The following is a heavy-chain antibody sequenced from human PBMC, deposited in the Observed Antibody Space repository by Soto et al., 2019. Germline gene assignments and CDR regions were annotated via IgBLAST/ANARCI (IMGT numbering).Heavy chain of an antibody. CDR1: GYTFTSYA. J-gene: IGHJ6*03. V-gene: IGHV1-3*01. CDR3: ARDLSRSAAGGTRHYMDV. D-gene: IGHD6-13*01. Sequence: QVQLVQSGAEVKKPGASVKVSCKASGYTFTSYAMHWVRQAPGHRLEWMGWINAGNGYTKSSQKFQGRVNITRDTSASTAYTELSSLRSEDTAVYYCARDLSRSAAGGTRHYMDVWAKGTTVTVS. CDR2: INAGNGYT.